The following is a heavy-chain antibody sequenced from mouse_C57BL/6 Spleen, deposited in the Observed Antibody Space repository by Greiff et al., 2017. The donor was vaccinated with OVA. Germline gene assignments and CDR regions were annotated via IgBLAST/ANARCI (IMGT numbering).Heavy chain of an antibody. CDR3: ARSYYGNEFAY. CDR2: ISSGSSTI. J-gene: IGHJ3*01. CDR1: GFTFSDYG. V-gene: IGHV5-17*01. Sequence: EVNVVESGGGLVKPGGSLKLSCAASGFTFSDYGMHWVRQAPEKGLEWVAYISSGSSTIYYADTVKGRFTISRDNAKNTLFLQMTSLRSEDTAMYYCARSYYGNEFAYWGQGTLVTVSA. D-gene: IGHD2-10*01.